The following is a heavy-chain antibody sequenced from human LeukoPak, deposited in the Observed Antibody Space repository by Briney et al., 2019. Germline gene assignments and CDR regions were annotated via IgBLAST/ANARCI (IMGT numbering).Heavy chain of an antibody. D-gene: IGHD1-26*01. CDR1: GFTFSSYG. V-gene: IGHV3-30*03. J-gene: IGHJ4*02. Sequence: PGRSLRLSCAASGFTFSSYGMHWVRQAPGKGLEWVAVISYDGSNKYYADSVKGRFTISRDNSKNTLYLQMKSLRAEDTAVYYCARAHGIVGATTSGYWGQGTLVTVSS. CDR3: ARAHGIVGATTSGY. CDR2: ISYDGSNK.